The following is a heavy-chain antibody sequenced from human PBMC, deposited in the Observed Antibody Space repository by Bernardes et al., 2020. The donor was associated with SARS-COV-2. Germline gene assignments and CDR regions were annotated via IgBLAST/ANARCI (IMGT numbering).Heavy chain of an antibody. Sequence: SETLSLTCTVSGGSISSSSYYWGWIRQPPGKGLEWIGSIYYSGSTYYNPSLKSRVTISVDTSKNQFSLKLGSVTAADTAVYYCARLGDILTGQTQFDYWGQGTLVTVSS. CDR3: ARLGDILTGQTQFDY. J-gene: IGHJ4*02. CDR1: GGSISSSSYY. D-gene: IGHD3-9*01. V-gene: IGHV4-39*01. CDR2: IYYSGST.